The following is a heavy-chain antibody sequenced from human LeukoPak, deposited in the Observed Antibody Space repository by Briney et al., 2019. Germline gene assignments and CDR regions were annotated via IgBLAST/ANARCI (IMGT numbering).Heavy chain of an antibody. CDR3: ARGEGIESSGWTSFDY. V-gene: IGHV1-18*01. CDR1: GYTFTSYG. J-gene: IGHJ4*02. D-gene: IGHD6-19*01. CDR2: ISAYNGNT. Sequence: GASVKVSCKASGYTFTSYGISWVRQAPGQGLEWMGWISAYNGNTNYAQKLQGRVTMTTDTSTSTAYMELRSLRSDDTAVYYCARGEGIESSGWTSFDYWGQGTPVTVSS.